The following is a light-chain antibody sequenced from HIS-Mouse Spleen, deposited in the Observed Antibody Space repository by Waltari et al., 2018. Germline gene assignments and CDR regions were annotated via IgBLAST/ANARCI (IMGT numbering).Light chain of an antibody. CDR2: AAS. CDR3: QQLNSYPPT. CDR1: QGISSY. J-gene: IGKJ1*01. Sequence: DIQLTQSPSFLSASVGDRVTITCRASQGISSYLAWYQQKPGKAPKLLIYAASTLQSGVPSRFSGSGSGTEFTLKISSLQPEDCATYYCQQLNSYPPTFGQGTKVEIK. V-gene: IGKV1-9*01.